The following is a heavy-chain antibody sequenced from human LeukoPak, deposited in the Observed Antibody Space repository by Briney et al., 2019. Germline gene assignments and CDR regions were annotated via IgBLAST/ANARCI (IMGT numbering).Heavy chain of an antibody. J-gene: IGHJ5*02. Sequence: PGGSLRLSCAASAFTFSTYAMSWVRQAPGKGLECVSVISGGAGSTYYADSVKGRFTISRDNSKNTLFLQMNSLRAEDTAVYYCAKADWNYYFDPWGQGILVTVSS. V-gene: IGHV3-23*01. CDR1: AFTFSTYA. D-gene: IGHD1-7*01. CDR2: ISGGAGST. CDR3: AKADWNYYFDP.